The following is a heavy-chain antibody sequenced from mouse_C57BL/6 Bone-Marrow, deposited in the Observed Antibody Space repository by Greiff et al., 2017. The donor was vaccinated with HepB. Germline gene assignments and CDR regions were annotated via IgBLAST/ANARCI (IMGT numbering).Heavy chain of an antibody. CDR2: IYPGSGST. CDR3: ARGPLLYAWWYFDV. D-gene: IGHD1-1*01. Sequence: QVQLQQPGAELVKPGASVKMSCKASGYTFTSYWITWVKQRPGQGLEWIGDIYPGSGSTNYNEKFKSKATLTVDTSSSTAYMRLSSLTSEDSAVYYCARGPLLYAWWYFDVWGTGTTVTVSS. J-gene: IGHJ1*03. V-gene: IGHV1-55*01. CDR1: GYTFTSYW.